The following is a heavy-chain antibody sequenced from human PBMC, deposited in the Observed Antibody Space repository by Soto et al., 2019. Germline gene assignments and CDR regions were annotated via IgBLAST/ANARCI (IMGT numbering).Heavy chain of an antibody. Sequence: PSETLSLTCTVSGGSISTDNFYWSWVRQRPGKGLECIGYSDYVGRAFYNPSLMSRASISVDRSNNQFHLRLNSVSAADTAIYFCAREVMVASDSDGFDVWGQGTMGTVSS. J-gene: IGHJ3*01. V-gene: IGHV4-31*03. CDR3: AREVMVASDSDGFDV. D-gene: IGHD2-8*01. CDR1: GGSISTDNFY. CDR2: SDYVGRA.